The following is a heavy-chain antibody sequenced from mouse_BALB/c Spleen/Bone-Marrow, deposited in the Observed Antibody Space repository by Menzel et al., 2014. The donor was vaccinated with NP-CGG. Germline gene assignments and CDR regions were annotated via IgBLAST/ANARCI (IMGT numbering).Heavy chain of an antibody. CDR3: ARGRDWFDY. V-gene: IGHV5-6-3*01. J-gene: IGHJ2*01. D-gene: IGHD3-3*01. Sequence: EVKLVESGGGLVQPGGSLKLSCAASGFTFSGYGMSLVRPTPDKGLELVATISGSGSSTYYPDSVKGRFTISRDNARNTLYLQMSSLKPEDTAMYYCARGRDWFDYWGQGTTLTVSS. CDR1: GFTFSGYG. CDR2: ISGSGSST.